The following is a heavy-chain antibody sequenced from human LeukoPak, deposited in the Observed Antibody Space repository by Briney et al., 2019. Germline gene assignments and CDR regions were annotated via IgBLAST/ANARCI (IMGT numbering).Heavy chain of an antibody. CDR1: GFTFSSYW. J-gene: IGHJ4*02. V-gene: IGHV3-7*01. CDR3: ARRPITMVRGVIMRNFDY. CDR2: IKQDGSEK. D-gene: IGHD3-10*01. Sequence: GGSLRLSCAASGFTFSSYWMSWVRQAPGKGLEWVANIKQDGSEKYYVDSVKGRFTISRDNAKNSLYLQMNSLRAEDTAVYYCARRPITMVRGVIMRNFDYWGQGTLVTVSS.